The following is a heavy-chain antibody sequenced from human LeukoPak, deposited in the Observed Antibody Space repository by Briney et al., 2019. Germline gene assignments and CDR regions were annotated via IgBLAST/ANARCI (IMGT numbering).Heavy chain of an antibody. CDR1: GDSISVGGYY. V-gene: IGHV4-31*03. Sequence: SETLSLTCTVSGDSISVGGYYWSWVRQHPGKGLAWIGYIHYSGSTYYNPSLKSRVTISVDTSKNQFSLKLSSVTAADTAVYYCARDRWQLVPPYYYYYMDVWGKGTTVTVSS. D-gene: IGHD6-13*01. CDR3: ARDRWQLVPPYYYYYMDV. J-gene: IGHJ6*03. CDR2: IHYSGST.